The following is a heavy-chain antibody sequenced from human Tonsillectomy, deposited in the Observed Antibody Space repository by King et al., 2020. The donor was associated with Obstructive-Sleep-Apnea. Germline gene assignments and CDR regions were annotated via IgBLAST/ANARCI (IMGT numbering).Heavy chain of an antibody. V-gene: IGHV4-39*07. CDR2: IYYSGST. CDR1: GGSISSSNYY. J-gene: IGHJ4*02. Sequence: QLQESGPGLVKPSETLSLTCTVSGGSISSSNYYWGWIRQPPGKGLEWIESIYYSGSTYYNPSLKSRVTISLDTSKNQFSLKLSSVTAADTAVYYCARARQQVDYWGQGTLVTVSS. CDR3: ARARQQVDY. D-gene: IGHD1/OR15-1a*01.